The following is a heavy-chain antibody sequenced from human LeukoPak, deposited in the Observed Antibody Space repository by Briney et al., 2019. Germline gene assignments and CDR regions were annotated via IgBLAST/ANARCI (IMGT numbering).Heavy chain of an antibody. Sequence: PSETLSLTCTVSGGSISSYYWSWIRQPPGKGLEWIGYIYYGGSTNYNPSLKSRVTISVDTSKNQFSLKLSSVTAADTAVYYCARVRAVAGFDYWGQGTLVTVSS. CDR1: GGSISSYY. CDR3: ARVRAVAGFDY. V-gene: IGHV4-59*01. CDR2: IYYGGST. J-gene: IGHJ4*02. D-gene: IGHD6-19*01.